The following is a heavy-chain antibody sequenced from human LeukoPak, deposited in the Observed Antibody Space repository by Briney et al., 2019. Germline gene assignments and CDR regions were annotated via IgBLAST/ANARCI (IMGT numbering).Heavy chain of an antibody. CDR2: IYHSGTT. CDR1: GGSISSGGYS. J-gene: IGHJ4*02. D-gene: IGHD3-10*01. Sequence: SQTLSLTCAVSGGSISSGGYSWSWIRQPPGKGLEWIGYIYHSGTTYYNPSLKSRVTISVDRSKNQFSLKLSSVTAADTAVYYCAYGMERESIPYYFDYWGQGTLVTVSS. CDR3: AYGMERESIPYYFDY. V-gene: IGHV4-30-2*01.